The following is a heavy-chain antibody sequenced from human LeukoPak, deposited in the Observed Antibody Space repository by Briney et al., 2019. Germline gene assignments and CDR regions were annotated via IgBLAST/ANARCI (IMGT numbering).Heavy chain of an antibody. CDR1: GGSISSGDYY. J-gene: IGHJ5*02. Sequence: SETLSLTCTVSGGSISSGDYYWSWIRQPPGKGLEWIGYIYYSGSTYYNPSLKSRVTISVDTSKNQFSLKLSSVTAADTAVYYCARLRTWEPEEFDPWGQGTLVTVSS. CDR3: ARLRTWEPEEFDP. D-gene: IGHD1-26*01. V-gene: IGHV4-30-4*08. CDR2: IYYSGST.